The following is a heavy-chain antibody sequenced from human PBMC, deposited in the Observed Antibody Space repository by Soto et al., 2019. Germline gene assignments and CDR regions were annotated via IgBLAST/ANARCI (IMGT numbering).Heavy chain of an antibody. CDR3: AKDQWDCSGGSCYTAFDI. CDR1: GFTFSSYA. J-gene: IGHJ3*02. Sequence: GGSLRLSCAASGFTFSSYAMSWVRQAPGKGLEWVSAISGSGGSTYYADSVKGRFTISRDNSKNTLYLQMNSLRAEDTAVYYCAKDQWDCSGGSCYTAFDIWGQGTMVTVSS. D-gene: IGHD2-15*01. V-gene: IGHV3-23*01. CDR2: ISGSGGST.